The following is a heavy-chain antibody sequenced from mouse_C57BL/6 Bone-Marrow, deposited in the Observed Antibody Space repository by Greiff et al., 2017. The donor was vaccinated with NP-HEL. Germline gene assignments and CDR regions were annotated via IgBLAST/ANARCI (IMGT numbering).Heavy chain of an antibody. V-gene: IGHV1-72*01. J-gene: IGHJ1*03. CDR3: AIWGGSSSYWYFDV. Sequence: QVQLQQPGAELVKPGASVKLSCKASGYTFTSYWMHWVKQRPGRGLEWIGRIDPTSGGTKYNEKFKRKATLTVDKPSSTAYMQLSSLTSEDSAVYYCAIWGGSSSYWYFDVWGTGTTVTVSS. CDR1: GYTFTSYW. D-gene: IGHD1-1*01. CDR2: IDPTSGGT.